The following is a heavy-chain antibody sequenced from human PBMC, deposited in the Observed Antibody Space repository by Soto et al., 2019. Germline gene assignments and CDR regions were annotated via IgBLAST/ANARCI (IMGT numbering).Heavy chain of an antibody. CDR3: ARAWGSGWYLDY. V-gene: IGHV4-31*03. Sequence: SETLSLTCTVSGGSISSGGYYWSWIRQHPGKGLEWIGYIYYSGGTYYNPSLKSRVTISVDTSKNQFTLHLNSVTAEDMAVYYCARAWGSGWYLDYWGQGTPVTVSS. D-gene: IGHD6-19*01. J-gene: IGHJ4*02. CDR1: GGSISSGGYY. CDR2: IYYSGGT.